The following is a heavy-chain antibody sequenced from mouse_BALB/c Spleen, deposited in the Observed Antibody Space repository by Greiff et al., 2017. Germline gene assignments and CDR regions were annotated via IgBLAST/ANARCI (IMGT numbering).Heavy chain of an antibody. J-gene: IGHJ2*01. Sequence: QVQLQQSGAELVRPGTSVKVSCKASGYAFTNYLIEWVKQRPGQGLEWIGVINPGSGGTNYNEKFKGKATLTADKSSSTAYMQLSSLTSDDSAVYFCARSGLRLRNYFDYWGQGTTLTVSS. CDR3: ARSGLRLRNYFDY. D-gene: IGHD1-2*01. V-gene: IGHV1-54*01. CDR1: GYAFTNYL. CDR2: INPGSGGT.